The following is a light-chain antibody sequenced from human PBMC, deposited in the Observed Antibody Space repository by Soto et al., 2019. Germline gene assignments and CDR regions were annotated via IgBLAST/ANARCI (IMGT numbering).Light chain of an antibody. Sequence: DVVMTQSPLSLPVTLGQPASISCRSNQSLVHSDATAYFSWFQQRPGRSPRRLINKVSNRDSGVPARFSGCETGTDFALKISRVEAEDVGVDYCMQGTHWPITFGQGTRLEIK. CDR2: KVS. V-gene: IGKV2-30*02. CDR1: QSLVHSDATAY. J-gene: IGKJ5*01. CDR3: MQGTHWPIT.